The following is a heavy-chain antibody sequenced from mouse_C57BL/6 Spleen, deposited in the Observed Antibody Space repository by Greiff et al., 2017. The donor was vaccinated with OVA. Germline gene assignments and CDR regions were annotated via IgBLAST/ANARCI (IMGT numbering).Heavy chain of an antibody. CDR3: ARHYYDGYYGFAY. J-gene: IGHJ3*01. D-gene: IGHD2-3*01. V-gene: IGHV2-6-1*01. CDR1: GFSLTSYG. CDR2: IWSDGST. Sequence: VKVVESGPGLVAPSQSLSITCTVSGFSLTSYGVHWVRQPPGKGLEWLVVIWSDGSTTYNSALKSRLSISKDNSKSQVFLKMNSLQTDDTAMYYCARHYYDGYYGFAYWGQGTLVTVSA.